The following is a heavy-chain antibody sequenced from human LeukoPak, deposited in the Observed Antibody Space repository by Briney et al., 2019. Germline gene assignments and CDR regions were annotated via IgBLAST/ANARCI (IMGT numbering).Heavy chain of an antibody. D-gene: IGHD2-21*01. Sequence: PGGSLRLSCAASGFTFSSYAMSWVRQAPGKGPEWVSSISGSGGSTYYADSVKGRFTISRDNAKNSLYLQMNSLRAEDTAVYYCAREGQPGVIAASFFDYWGQGTLVTVSS. CDR1: GFTFSSYA. V-gene: IGHV3-23*01. CDR2: ISGSGGST. CDR3: AREGQPGVIAASFFDY. J-gene: IGHJ4*02.